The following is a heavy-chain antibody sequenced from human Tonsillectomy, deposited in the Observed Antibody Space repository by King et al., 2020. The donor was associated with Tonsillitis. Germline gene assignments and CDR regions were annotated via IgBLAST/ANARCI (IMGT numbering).Heavy chain of an antibody. D-gene: IGHD1-26*01. J-gene: IGHJ4*02. CDR1: GFTFSNYD. V-gene: IGHV3-23*04. Sequence: DVQLVESGGGLVQPGGSLRLSCAASGFTFSNYDMSWVRQAPGKGLEWVSTIRGSGGSTFYADSVKGRFTISRDNSKNTLYLQMNSLRAEDTAVYYCAKDTSDGGSSGKLDFWGQGTLVTVSS. CDR3: AKDTSDGGSSGKLDF. CDR2: IRGSGGST.